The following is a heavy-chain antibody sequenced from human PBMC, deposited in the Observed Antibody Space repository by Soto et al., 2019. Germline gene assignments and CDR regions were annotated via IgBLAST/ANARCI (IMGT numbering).Heavy chain of an antibody. CDR2: IITIFGTA. J-gene: IGHJ6*02. CDR1: GGTFSSYA. V-gene: IGHV1-69*13. CDR3: SRGLLGYCSRTSCATVYYYYGRDV. Sequence: SVKVSCKASGGTFSSYAISWVRQAPGQGLEWMGGIITIFGTANYAQKFQGRVTITADESTSTAYMELSSLRSEDTAVYYCSRGLLGYCSRTSCATVYYYYGRDVWGQGSTGTVYS. D-gene: IGHD2-2*01.